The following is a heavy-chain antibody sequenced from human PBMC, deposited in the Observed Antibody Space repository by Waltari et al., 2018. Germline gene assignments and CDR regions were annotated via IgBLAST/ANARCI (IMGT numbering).Heavy chain of an antibody. D-gene: IGHD3-22*01. J-gene: IGHJ4*02. CDR2: IYTSGST. V-gene: IGHV4-61*02. Sequence: QVQLQESGPGLVKPSQTLSLTCTVSGGSISSGSYYWSWIRQPAGKGLEWIGRIYTSGSTNYNPSLKSRVTISVDTSKNQFSLKLSSVTAADTAVYYCASSYDSSGYSDYWGQGTLVTVSS. CDR3: ASSYDSSGYSDY. CDR1: GGSISSGSYY.